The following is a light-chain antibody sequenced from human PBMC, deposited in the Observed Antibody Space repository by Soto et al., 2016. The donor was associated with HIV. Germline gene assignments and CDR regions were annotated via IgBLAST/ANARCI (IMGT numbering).Light chain of an antibody. V-gene: IGKV1-5*03. CDR2: KAS. CDR1: QDITTW. J-gene: IGKJ4*01. CDR3: QHYYTTPLT. Sequence: DIQMTQSPSTLSASVGDRVTITCRASQDITTWLAWYQQKPGKPPNLLIYKASNLQNGVPSRFSGSGSGTEFTLSINNLQPDDFATYYCQHYYTTPLTFGGGTKVENK.